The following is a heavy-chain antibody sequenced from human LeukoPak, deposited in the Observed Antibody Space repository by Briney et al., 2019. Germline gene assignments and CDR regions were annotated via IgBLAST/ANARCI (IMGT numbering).Heavy chain of an antibody. D-gene: IGHD3-9*01. CDR2: INHSGST. Sequence: SETLYLTCAVYGGSFSGYYWSWIRQPPGKGLEWIGEINHSGSTNYNPSLKSRVTISVDTSKNQFSLKLSSVTAADTAVYYCARRAGSYDILTGYYFDYWGQGTLVTVSS. CDR3: ARRAGSYDILTGYYFDY. CDR1: GGSFSGYY. V-gene: IGHV4-34*01. J-gene: IGHJ4*02.